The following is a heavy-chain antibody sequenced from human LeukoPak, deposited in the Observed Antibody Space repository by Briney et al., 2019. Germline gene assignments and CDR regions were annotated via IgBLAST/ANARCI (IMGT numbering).Heavy chain of an antibody. CDR1: GFTFDSYR. V-gene: IGHV3-21*01. D-gene: IGHD1-26*01. CDR3: ARDIVGATLNQFYFDY. J-gene: IGHJ4*02. Sequence: GGSLRLSCAASGFTFDSYRMNWVRQAPGKGLEWVPSISSSSSYIYYADSVKGRFTISRDNAKNSLYLQMNSLRAEDTAVYYCARDIVGATLNQFYFDYWGQGTLVTVSS. CDR2: ISSSSSYI.